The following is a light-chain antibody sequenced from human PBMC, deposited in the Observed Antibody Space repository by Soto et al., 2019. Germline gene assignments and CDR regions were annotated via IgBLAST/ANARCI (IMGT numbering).Light chain of an antibody. CDR1: QSVSSY. V-gene: IGKV3-11*01. CDR3: QQRSNWPRT. Sequence: IVLTQSPATLSVSAGERATLSCRASQSVSSYLAWYQQKPGQAPRLLIYDASNRATGIPARFSGSGSGTDFTLTISSLETEDFAVYDCQQRSNWPRTFGQGTKVDIK. J-gene: IGKJ1*01. CDR2: DAS.